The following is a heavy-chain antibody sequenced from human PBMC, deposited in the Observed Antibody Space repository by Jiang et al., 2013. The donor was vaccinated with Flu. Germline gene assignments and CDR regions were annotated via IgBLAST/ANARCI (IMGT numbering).Heavy chain of an antibody. V-gene: IGHV1-24*01. CDR3: ATGLGYCSGGSCYLYYFDY. J-gene: IGHJ4*02. Sequence: GETIYAQKFQGRVTMTEDTSTDTAYMELSSLRSEDTAVYYCATGLGYCSGGSCYLYYFDYWGQGTLVTVSS. CDR2: GET. D-gene: IGHD2-15*01.